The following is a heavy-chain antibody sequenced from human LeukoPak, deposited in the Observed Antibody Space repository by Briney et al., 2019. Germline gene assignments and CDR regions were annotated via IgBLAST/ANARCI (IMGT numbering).Heavy chain of an antibody. V-gene: IGHV1-69*01. CDR2: IIPIFGTA. CDR1: GGTFSSYA. J-gene: IGHJ4*02. Sequence: SVKVSCKASGGTFSSYAISWVRQAPGQGLEWMGGIIPIFGTANYAQKFQGRVTITADESTSTAYMELSSLRSEDTAVYYCARGGDRVATADYWGQGTLVTVSS. CDR3: ARGGDRVATADY. D-gene: IGHD5-12*01.